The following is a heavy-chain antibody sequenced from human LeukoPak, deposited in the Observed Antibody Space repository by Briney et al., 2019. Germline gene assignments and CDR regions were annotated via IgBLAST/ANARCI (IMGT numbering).Heavy chain of an antibody. V-gene: IGHV1-46*01. CDR1: GYTFTRHY. CDR2: INPNGGST. CDR3: ARTSVTTVFDL. J-gene: IGHJ4*02. D-gene: IGHD4-17*01. Sequence: ASVKVSCKASGYTFTRHYINWVRQAPGQGLEWMGLINPNGGSTTYAEKCQGSVALTSDTSTSTVYMEVSGLRSEDTAVYYCARTSVTTVFDLWGQGTLVSVSS.